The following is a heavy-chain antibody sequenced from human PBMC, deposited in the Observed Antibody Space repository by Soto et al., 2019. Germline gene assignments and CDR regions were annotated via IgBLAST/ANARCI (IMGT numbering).Heavy chain of an antibody. V-gene: IGHV3-30*03. D-gene: IGHD2-2*01. Sequence: GGSLRLSCAASGFTFSSYGMHWVRQAPGKGLEWVAVISYDGSNKYYADSVKGRFTISRDNSKNTLYLQMNSLRAEDTAVYYCATLITHCSSTSCYYYYGMDVWGQGTTVTVSS. CDR3: ATLITHCSSTSCYYYYGMDV. CDR2: ISYDGSNK. J-gene: IGHJ6*02. CDR1: GFTFSSYG.